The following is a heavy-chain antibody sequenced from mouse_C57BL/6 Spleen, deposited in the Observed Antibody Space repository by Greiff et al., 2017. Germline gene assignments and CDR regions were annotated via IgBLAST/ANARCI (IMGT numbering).Heavy chain of an antibody. D-gene: IGHD1-2*01. CDR3: ARRRRNYGYYFDY. V-gene: IGHV5-17*01. Sequence: EVQRVESGGGLVKPGGSLKLSCAASGFTFSDYGMHWVRQAPEMGLEWVAYISGGSSTIYSADTVKGRFTISRDNAKNTLFLQMTSLRSEDTAMYYCARRRRNYGYYFDYWGQGTTLTVSS. J-gene: IGHJ2*01. CDR2: ISGGSSTI. CDR1: GFTFSDYG.